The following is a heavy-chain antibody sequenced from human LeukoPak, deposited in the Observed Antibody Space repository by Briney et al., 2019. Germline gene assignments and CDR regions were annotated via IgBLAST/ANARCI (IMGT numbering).Heavy chain of an antibody. CDR3: AREKNYGMDV. V-gene: IGHV1-18*01. D-gene: IGHD2/OR15-2a*01. CDR1: GYTFTSFG. CDR2: IGAYNGNT. Sequence: ASVKVSCKASGYTFTSFGNSWVRQAPGQGLEWTGWIGAYNGNTNYAQKFQGRVTMTTDTSTSTAYMELRSLRSDDTAVYYCAREKNYGMDVWGQGTTVTVSS. J-gene: IGHJ6*02.